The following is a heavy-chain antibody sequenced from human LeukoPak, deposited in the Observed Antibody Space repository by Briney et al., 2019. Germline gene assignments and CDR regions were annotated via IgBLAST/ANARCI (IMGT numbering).Heavy chain of an antibody. Sequence: ASVKVSCKASGYTFTSYGISWVRQAPGQGLEWMGCISADNGNTNYAQKFQGRVTMTTDTSTSTAYMELRSLRSDDSAVYYCARTEVAVAGTGGDYYYYYGMDVWGQGTTVTVSS. CDR2: ISADNGNT. J-gene: IGHJ6*02. D-gene: IGHD6-13*01. CDR3: ARTEVAVAGTGGDYYYYYGMDV. CDR1: GYTFTSYG. V-gene: IGHV1-18*01.